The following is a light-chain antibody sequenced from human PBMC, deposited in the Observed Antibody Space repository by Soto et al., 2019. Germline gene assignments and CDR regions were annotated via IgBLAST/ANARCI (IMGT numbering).Light chain of an antibody. V-gene: IGLV1-44*01. J-gene: IGLJ3*02. CDR2: GDD. CDR3: ASWDDRLNGPV. Sequence: HSVLTQPPSTSGTPGQRVAISCSGTSSNIGSHTVNWYQQLPGTAPKLLIYGDDQRPSGVPDRFSGSKSGTSASLAISGLQPEDEVDYYCASWDDRLNGPVFGGGTKVTVL. CDR1: SSNIGSHT.